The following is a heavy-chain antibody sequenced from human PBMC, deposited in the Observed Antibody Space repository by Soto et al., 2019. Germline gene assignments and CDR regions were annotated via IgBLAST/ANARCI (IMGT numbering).Heavy chain of an antibody. D-gene: IGHD6-13*01. CDR3: ARGGYSSTWSNLLDRSGLDV. CDR1: GGTFSSYA. Sequence: QVQLVQTGAEAKKPGSSVKVSCKTSGGTFSSYAISWVRQAPGQGLEWMGGIVPLFRTTNYAQKFQGRVTITADTSTYTVYMELRGLRSGETAVYYCARGGYSSTWSNLLDRSGLDVWGEGTTVTVSS. CDR2: IVPLFRTT. J-gene: IGHJ6*04. V-gene: IGHV1-69*06.